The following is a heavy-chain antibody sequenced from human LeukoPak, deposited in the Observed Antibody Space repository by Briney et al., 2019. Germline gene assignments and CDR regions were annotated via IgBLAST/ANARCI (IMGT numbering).Heavy chain of an antibody. V-gene: IGHV1-69*05. CDR2: IIPIFGTA. CDR1: GGTFSSYA. Sequence: SVKVSCKASGGTFSSYAISWVRQAPGQGLEWMGGIIPIFGTANYAQKFQGRVTITTDESTSTAYMELSSLRSEDTAVYYCARNVTSIVVVTANNGDQIGDAFDIWGQGTMVTVSS. J-gene: IGHJ3*02. CDR3: ARNVTSIVVVTANNGDQIGDAFDI. D-gene: IGHD2-21*02.